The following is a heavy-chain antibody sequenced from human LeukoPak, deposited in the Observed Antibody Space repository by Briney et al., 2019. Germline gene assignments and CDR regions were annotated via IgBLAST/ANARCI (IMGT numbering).Heavy chain of an antibody. CDR3: ARALQLHWYFDL. CDR2: IYSGGTI. J-gene: IGHJ2*01. CDR1: GFTVSSNY. D-gene: IGHD4-23*01. Sequence: GGSLTLSCAASGFTVSSNYMSWVRQAPGKGLEWVSVIYSGGTIAYADSVKGRFSISRDISRNTVHLQMSSLRAEGTAVYYCARALQLHWYFDLWGRGALVTVSS. V-gene: IGHV3-53*01.